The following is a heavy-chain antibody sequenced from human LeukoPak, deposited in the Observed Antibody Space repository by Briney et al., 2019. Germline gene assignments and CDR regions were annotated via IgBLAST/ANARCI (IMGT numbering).Heavy chain of an antibody. CDR1: GGTFSSYA. CDR3: ARSPYDILTGYYEYYFDY. J-gene: IGHJ4*02. V-gene: IGHV1-69*05. D-gene: IGHD3-9*01. CDR2: IIPIFGTA. Sequence: SVKVSCRASGGTFSSYAISWVRQAPGQGLEWMGGIIPIFGTANYAQKFQGRVTITTDESTSTAYMELSSLRSEDTAVYCCARSPYDILTGYYEYYFDYWGQGTLVTVSS.